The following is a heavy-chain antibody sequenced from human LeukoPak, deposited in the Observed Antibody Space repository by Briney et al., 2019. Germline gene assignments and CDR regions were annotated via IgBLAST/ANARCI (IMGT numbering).Heavy chain of an antibody. CDR2: ISRSGGST. V-gene: IGHV3-23*01. D-gene: IGHD4-17*01. J-gene: IGHJ5*02. CDR1: GFTFSTNA. Sequence: GGSLRLSCAASGFTFSTNAMSWVRQAPGKGLEWVSGISRSGGSTYHADSVKGRFTISRDNSKNTLYLQMNSLRGEDTAVYYCAKTGSTVTALNWFDPWGQGTLVTVSS. CDR3: AKTGSTVTALNWFDP.